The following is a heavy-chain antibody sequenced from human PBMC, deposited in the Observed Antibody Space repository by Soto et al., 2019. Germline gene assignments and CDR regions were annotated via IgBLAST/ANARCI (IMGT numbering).Heavy chain of an antibody. CDR3: ARALRYYDWLSEGAFDV. CDR2: IYYSGST. J-gene: IGHJ3*01. Sequence: QVQLQESGPGLVKPSQTLSLTCTVSGGSISSGGYYWSWIRQHPGKGLEWIGDIYYSGSTYYNPSLKSRVTISVDTSKNQFSLKLSSVTAAYTAVYYCARALRYYDWLSEGAFDVWGQGTMVTVSS. CDR1: GGSISSGGYY. V-gene: IGHV4-31*03. D-gene: IGHD3-9*01.